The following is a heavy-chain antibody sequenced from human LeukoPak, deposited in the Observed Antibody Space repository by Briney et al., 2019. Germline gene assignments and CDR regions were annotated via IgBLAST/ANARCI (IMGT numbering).Heavy chain of an antibody. J-gene: IGHJ4*02. Sequence: PGGSLRLSCAASRFTFSSYSMNWVRQAPGKGLEWVSSISSSSSYIYYADSVKGRFTISRDNAKNSLYLQMNSLRAEDTAVYYCARGGEQRLDPFDYWGQGTLVTVSS. V-gene: IGHV3-21*01. CDR3: ARGGEQRLDPFDY. CDR1: RFTFSSYS. D-gene: IGHD6-25*01. CDR2: ISSSSSYI.